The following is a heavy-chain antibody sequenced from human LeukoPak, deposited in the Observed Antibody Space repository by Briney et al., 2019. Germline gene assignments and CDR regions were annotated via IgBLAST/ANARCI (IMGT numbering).Heavy chain of an antibody. J-gene: IGHJ5*02. CDR2: ISSSSSYI. V-gene: IGHV3-21*01. CDR1: GFTFSSYS. CDR3: ARDLNTIFGVVTASLGFDP. D-gene: IGHD3-3*01. Sequence: GGSLRLSCAASGFTFSSYSMNWVRQAPGKGLEWVSSISSSSSYIYYADSVKGRFTISRDNAKNSLYLQMNSLRAEDTAVYYCARDLNTIFGVVTASLGFDPWGQGTLVTVSS.